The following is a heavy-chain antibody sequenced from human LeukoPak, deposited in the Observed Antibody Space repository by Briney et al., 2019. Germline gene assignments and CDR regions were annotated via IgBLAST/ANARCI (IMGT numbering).Heavy chain of an antibody. Sequence: GGSLRLSCAASGFTFRSYATSWVRQAPGKGLEWVSAISGSGGSTYYADSVKGRLTISRDKSKNTLYLQMNSLRAEDTAVYYCAKPSGSDPVDYWGQGTLVTVSS. V-gene: IGHV3-23*01. D-gene: IGHD1-26*01. J-gene: IGHJ4*02. CDR3: AKPSGSDPVDY. CDR1: GFTFRSYA. CDR2: ISGSGGST.